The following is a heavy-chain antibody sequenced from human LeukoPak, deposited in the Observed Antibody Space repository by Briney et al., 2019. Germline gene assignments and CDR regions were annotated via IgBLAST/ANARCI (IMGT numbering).Heavy chain of an antibody. CDR2: ISGSGGST. Sequence: PGGSLRLSCAASGFTFDSSAMSWVRQAPGKGLEWVSAISGSGGSTYYADSVKGRFTISRDNSKNTLYLQMNSLRAEDTAVYYCAINPPPSYYDILTGYYRYWGQGTLVTVSS. J-gene: IGHJ4*02. V-gene: IGHV3-23*01. CDR3: AINPPPSYYDILTGYYRY. CDR1: GFTFDSSA. D-gene: IGHD3-9*01.